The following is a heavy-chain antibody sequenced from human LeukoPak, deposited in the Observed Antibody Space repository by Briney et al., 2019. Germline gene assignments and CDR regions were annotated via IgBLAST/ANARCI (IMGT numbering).Heavy chain of an antibody. V-gene: IGHV3-7*01. Sequence: GGSLRLSCAGSGFTFKNYWMAWVRQAPGKGLERVANIRHDGSARYYGDSVKGRFTISRDDAKNSLFLQMNSLRGDDTALYYCARDNSGFDSWGQGTLVTVSS. CDR1: GFTFKNYW. CDR2: IRHDGSAR. J-gene: IGHJ4*02. CDR3: ARDNSGFDS. D-gene: IGHD6-19*01.